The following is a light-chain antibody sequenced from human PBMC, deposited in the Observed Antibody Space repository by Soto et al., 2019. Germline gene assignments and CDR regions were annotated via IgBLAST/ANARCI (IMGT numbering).Light chain of an antibody. CDR1: SSNIGSNY. Sequence: QSVLTQPPSASGTPGQRVTISCSGSSSNIGSNYGYWYQQLPGTAPKLLIYRNNQRPSGVPDRFSGSKSGTSASLAISGLRSGDEADYYCAAWDDSLSGVVFGGGTKLTV. V-gene: IGLV1-47*01. CDR2: RNN. CDR3: AAWDDSLSGVV. J-gene: IGLJ2*01.